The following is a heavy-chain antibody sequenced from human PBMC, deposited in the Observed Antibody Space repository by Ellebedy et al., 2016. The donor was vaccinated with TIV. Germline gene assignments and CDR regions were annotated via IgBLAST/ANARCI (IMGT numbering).Heavy chain of an antibody. CDR2: INPNSGGT. CDR3: ARGGSSNWYEAFDF. CDR1: GYTFTDYY. V-gene: IGHV1-2*04. J-gene: IGHJ4*02. Sequence: AASVKVSCKASGYTFTDYYSHWVRQAPGQGLEWLGWINPNSGGTNFAQKFQGWVTLTRDTTITTAYMELSSLTSDDTATAVFYCARGGSSNWYEAFDFWGQGTLVTASS. D-gene: IGHD6-13*01.